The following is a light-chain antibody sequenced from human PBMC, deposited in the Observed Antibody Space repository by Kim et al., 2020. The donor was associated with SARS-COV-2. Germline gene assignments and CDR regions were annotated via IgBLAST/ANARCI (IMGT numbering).Light chain of an antibody. CDR3: QTWGNGSWV. CDR1: SGHSSYA. V-gene: IGLV4-69*01. CDR2: LNSDGSH. Sequence: ASVKLNCTLSSGHSSYAMAGHQQEPEKGQRYLMKLNSDGSHSKGDGIPDRVAGSSSGAGSYLTIAGLRSEDEADDYCQTWGNGSWVFGGGTKLTVL. J-gene: IGLJ3*02.